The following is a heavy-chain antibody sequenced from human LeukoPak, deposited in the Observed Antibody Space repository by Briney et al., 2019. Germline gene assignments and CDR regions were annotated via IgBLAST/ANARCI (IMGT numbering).Heavy chain of an antibody. V-gene: IGHV3-21*01. CDR3: ARDPGSGWQRDLDY. CDR2: ISSSSSYI. D-gene: IGHD6-19*01. J-gene: IGHJ4*02. Sequence: TGGSLRPSCAASGFTFSSYSMNWVRQAPGKGLEWVSSISSSSSYIYYADSVKGRFTISRDNAKNSLYLQMNSLRAEDTAAYYCARDPGSGWQRDLDYWGQGTLVTVSS. CDR1: GFTFSSYS.